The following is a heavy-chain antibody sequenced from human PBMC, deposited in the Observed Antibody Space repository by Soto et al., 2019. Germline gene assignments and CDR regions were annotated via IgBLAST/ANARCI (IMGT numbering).Heavy chain of an antibody. Sequence: GGSLRLSCAISGFSFSAYWMSWVRQAPGKGLEWVGNINQDGTKGFLTGSVKGRFTISRDNAKNSLHLQMNSLRAEDTAVYYCAIDRAGGHSDYWGQGTLVTVS. V-gene: IGHV3-7*01. CDR3: AIDRAGGHSDY. CDR2: INQDGTKG. J-gene: IGHJ4*02. CDR1: GFSFSAYW. D-gene: IGHD2-21*02.